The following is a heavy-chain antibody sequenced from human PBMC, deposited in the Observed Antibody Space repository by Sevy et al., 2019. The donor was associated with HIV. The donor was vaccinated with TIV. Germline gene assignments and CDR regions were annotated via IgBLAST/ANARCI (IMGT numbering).Heavy chain of an antibody. J-gene: IGHJ4*02. CDR3: AKDRRYGDIGLFDY. D-gene: IGHD4-17*01. CDR2: ISGSGVNA. Sequence: GGSLRLSCAASGFTFSSYAMSWVRQAPGKGLEWVSVISGSGVNAYYADSVKGRFTISRDNSKNTLYLQMNSLRGEDTAVSYCAKDRRYGDIGLFDYWGQGTLVTVSS. CDR1: GFTFSSYA. V-gene: IGHV3-23*01.